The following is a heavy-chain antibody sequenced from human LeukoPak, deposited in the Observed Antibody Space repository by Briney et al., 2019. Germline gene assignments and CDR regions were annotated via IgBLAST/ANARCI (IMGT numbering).Heavy chain of an antibody. D-gene: IGHD3-22*01. CDR3: ARLYYDSSGYYQICYFDY. CDR1: GGSISSSSYY. J-gene: IGHJ4*02. CDR2: IYYSGST. Sequence: SETLSLTCTVSGGSISSSSYYWGWIRQPPGKGLEWIGSIYYSGSTYYNPSLKSPVTISVDTSKNQFSLTLSSVTAADTAVYYCARLYYDSSGYYQICYFDYWGQGTLVTVSS. V-gene: IGHV4-39*01.